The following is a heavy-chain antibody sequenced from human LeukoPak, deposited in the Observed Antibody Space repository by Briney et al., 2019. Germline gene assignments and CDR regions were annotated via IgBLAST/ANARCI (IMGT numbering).Heavy chain of an antibody. D-gene: IGHD3-10*01. CDR1: GYIFTNYG. J-gene: IGHJ5*02. CDR2: INVYNGHT. Sequence: ASVKVSCKTSGYIFTNYGVSWVRQAPGQGLEWMGWINVYNGHTIYAQEFQGRVTLTTDTSTSTAHMDLRSLRSDDTAVYYCAKAGGWFGELLQTSADNWFDPWGQGTLVTVSS. CDR3: AKAGGWFGELLQTSADNWFDP. V-gene: IGHV1-18*01.